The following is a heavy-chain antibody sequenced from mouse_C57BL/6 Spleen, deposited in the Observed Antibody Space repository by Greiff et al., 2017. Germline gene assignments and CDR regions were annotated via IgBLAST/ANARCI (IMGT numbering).Heavy chain of an antibody. CDR3: TTAYGSSYEFAY. V-gene: IGHV14-4*01. J-gene: IGHJ3*01. CDR2: IDPENGDT. Sequence: EVQGVESGAELVRPGASVKLSCTASGFNIKDDYMHWVKQRPEQGLEWIGWIDPENGDTEYASKFQGKATITADTSSNTAYLQLSSLTSEDTAVYYYTTAYGSSYEFAYWGQRTLVTVST. D-gene: IGHD1-1*01. CDR1: GFNIKDDY.